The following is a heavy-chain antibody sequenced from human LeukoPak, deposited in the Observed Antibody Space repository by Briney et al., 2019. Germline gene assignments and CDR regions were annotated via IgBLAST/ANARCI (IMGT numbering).Heavy chain of an antibody. CDR3: ASRHDSGPY. V-gene: IGHV4-4*02. J-gene: IGHJ4*02. Sequence: SATLSLTCAVSGGSISSPNWWTWVRQPPGKGLEWIGEVYHTGSTNYNPSLKSRVTISVDKSNNQFSLKLTSVTAADTAVYYCASRHDSGPYWGQGTLVTVSS. CDR1: GGSISSPNW. CDR2: VYHTGST. D-gene: IGHD4-17*01.